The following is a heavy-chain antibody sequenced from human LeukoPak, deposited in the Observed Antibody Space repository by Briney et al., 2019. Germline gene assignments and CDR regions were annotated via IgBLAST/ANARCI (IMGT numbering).Heavy chain of an antibody. CDR1: GGSISSYY. CDR2: IYTSGST. Sequence: SETLSLTCTVSGGSISSYYWSWIRQPPGKGLEWIGYIYTSGSTNYNPSLKSRVTISVDTSRNQFSLKLSSVTAADTAVYYCASYEYYYDSSGPSAAFDIWGQGTMVTVSS. J-gene: IGHJ3*02. D-gene: IGHD3-22*01. V-gene: IGHV4-4*09. CDR3: ASYEYYYDSSGPSAAFDI.